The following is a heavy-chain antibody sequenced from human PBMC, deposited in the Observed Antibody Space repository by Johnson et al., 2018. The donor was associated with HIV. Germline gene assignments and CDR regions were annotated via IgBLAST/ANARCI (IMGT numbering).Heavy chain of an antibody. J-gene: IGHJ3*02. Sequence: QVQLVESGGGVVQPGRSLRLSCAASVFTFSSYAMHWVRQAPGKGLEWVAVISYDGSNKYYADSVKGRFTISRDNSKNTLYLQMNSLKTEDTAVYYCARDDLRDTGAFDIWGQGTMVTVSS. D-gene: IGHD2-8*02. CDR1: VFTFSSYA. CDR2: ISYDGSNK. V-gene: IGHV3-30*04. CDR3: ARDDLRDTGAFDI.